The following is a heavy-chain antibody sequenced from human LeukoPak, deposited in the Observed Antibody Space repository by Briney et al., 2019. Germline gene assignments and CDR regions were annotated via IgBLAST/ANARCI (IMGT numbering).Heavy chain of an antibody. D-gene: IGHD2-15*01. Sequence: SVKVSCKASGFTFTSSAVQWVRQARGQRLEWIGWIVVGSGNTNYAQKFQERVTITRDMSTSTAYMELSSLRSEDTAVYYCAAGVVVATPYYYGMDVWGKGTTVTVSS. CDR1: GFTFTSSA. V-gene: IGHV1-58*01. CDR3: AAGVVVATPYYYGMDV. J-gene: IGHJ6*04. CDR2: IVVGSGNT.